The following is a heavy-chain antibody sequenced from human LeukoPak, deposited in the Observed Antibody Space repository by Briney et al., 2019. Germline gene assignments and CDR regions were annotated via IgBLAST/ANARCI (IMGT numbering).Heavy chain of an antibody. J-gene: IGHJ4*02. CDR2: FYPGDSDT. D-gene: IGHD6-19*01. CDR1: GYSFTSYW. V-gene: IGHV5-51*01. CDR3: ARSSSGWFDY. Sequence: KRGESLKISCKGLGYSFTSYWIGWVRQMPGKGLEWMGIFYPGDSDTRYSPSFQGQVTISADKSISTTYLQWRSLKASDTAMYYCARSSSGWFDYWGQGTLVTVSS.